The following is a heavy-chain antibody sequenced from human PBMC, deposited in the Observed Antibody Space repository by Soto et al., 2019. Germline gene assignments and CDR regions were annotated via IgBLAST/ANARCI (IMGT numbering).Heavy chain of an antibody. CDR1: GCSICSGGYY. Sequence: SETLSLTCTVSGCSICSGGYYWSWIRQHPGKGLEWIGYIYYSGSTYYNPSLKSRVTISVDTSKNQFSLKLSSVTAADTAVYYCASTSGGSGSYWYYYYYMDVWGKGTTVTVSS. V-gene: IGHV4-31*03. CDR3: ASTSGGSGSYWYYYYYMDV. J-gene: IGHJ6*03. CDR2: IYYSGST. D-gene: IGHD3-10*01.